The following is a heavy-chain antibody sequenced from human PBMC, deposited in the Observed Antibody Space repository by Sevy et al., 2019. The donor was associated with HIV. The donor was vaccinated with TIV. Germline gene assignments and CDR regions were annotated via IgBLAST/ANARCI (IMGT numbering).Heavy chain of an antibody. CDR2: ISYDGKNE. CDR1: GFTFYNYG. V-gene: IGHV3-30*18. CDR3: AKDRSGSWSVDY. J-gene: IGHJ4*02. Sequence: GGSLRLSCAGSGFTFYNYGIHWVRQAPGKGLEWVTMISYDGKNENYADSVKGRFTISRDNPKNTVYLQMNSLRPDDTAIYYCAKDRSGSWSVDYWGQGTLVTVSS. D-gene: IGHD6-13*01.